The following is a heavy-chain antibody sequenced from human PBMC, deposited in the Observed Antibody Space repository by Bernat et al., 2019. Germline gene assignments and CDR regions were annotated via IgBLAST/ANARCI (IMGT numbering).Heavy chain of an antibody. CDR1: GFSFSTNGVA. CDR3: ARVTDYYGSGTYYAPRFDF. D-gene: IGHD3-10*01. CDR2: IYWDDSK. Sequence: QITLKESGPTLVKPTQTLTLTCTFSGFSFSTNGVAVGWIRQPPGRALEWLAVIYWDDSKRYSPSLESRLTFTKDTSKNQVVLTMTYMDPVDTAKYYCARVTDYYGSGTYYAPRFDFWGQGILVTVS. V-gene: IGHV2-5*02. J-gene: IGHJ4*02.